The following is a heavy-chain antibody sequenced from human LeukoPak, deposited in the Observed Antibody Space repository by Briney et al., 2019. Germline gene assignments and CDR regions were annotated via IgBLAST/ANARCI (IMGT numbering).Heavy chain of an antibody. Sequence: PGGSLRLSCAASGFTFSSYAMSWVRQAPGKGPEWVSAISGSGSSTYYADSVKGRFTISRDNSKNTLYLQMNSLRAEDTAVYYCAKADTVTTYYYMDVWGKGTTVTVSS. CDR3: AKADTVTTYYYMDV. J-gene: IGHJ6*03. CDR1: GFTFSSYA. CDR2: ISGSGSST. V-gene: IGHV3-23*01. D-gene: IGHD4-11*01.